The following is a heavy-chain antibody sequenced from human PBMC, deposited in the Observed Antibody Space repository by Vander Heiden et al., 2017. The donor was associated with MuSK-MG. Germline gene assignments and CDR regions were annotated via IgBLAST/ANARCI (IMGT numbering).Heavy chain of an antibody. CDR1: GFPFSDHC. D-gene: IGHD4-17*01. CDR2: TRNKANSYTT. V-gene: IGHV3-72*01. J-gene: IGHJ4*02. Sequence: EVKLVESGGCLVQPGGSLRLSCAASGFPFSDHCMDWVRQAPGKGLEWVGRTRNKANSYTTEYAAAVKGRFTISRDDSKNSMYLQMKRMKTEDTAVYYFAIGGGDYAGGFDYWGQGTLVTVYS. CDR3: AIGGGDYAGGFDY.